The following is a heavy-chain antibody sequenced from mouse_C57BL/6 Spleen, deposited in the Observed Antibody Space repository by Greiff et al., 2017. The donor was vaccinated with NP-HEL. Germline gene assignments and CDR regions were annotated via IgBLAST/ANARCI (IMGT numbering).Heavy chain of an antibody. CDR2: ISSGSSTI. D-gene: IGHD1-1*01. CDR1: GFTFSDYG. V-gene: IGHV5-17*01. J-gene: IGHJ4*01. CDR3: ARRDYYGSSSRAMDY. Sequence: EVKLMESGGGLVKPGESLKLSCAASGFTFSDYGMHWVRQAPEKGLEWVAYISSGSSTIYYADTVKGRFTISRDNAKNTLFLQMTSLRSEDTAMYYCARRDYYGSSSRAMDYWGQGTSVTVSS.